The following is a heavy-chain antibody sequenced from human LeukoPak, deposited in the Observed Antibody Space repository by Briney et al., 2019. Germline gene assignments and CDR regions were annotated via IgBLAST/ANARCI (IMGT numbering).Heavy chain of an antibody. V-gene: IGHV4-59*01. Sequence: PSETLSLTCTVSGASIGSYFWSWIRQPPGKGLEWIGYIYYGGGTNYNPSFESRITISVDTSKNRISLNLTSVTASDTAIYYCARERGDYDSDNWFDSWGREPWSPSPQ. CDR3: ARERGDYDSDNWFDS. D-gene: IGHD4-17*01. CDR1: GASIGSYF. CDR2: IYYGGGT. J-gene: IGHJ5*01.